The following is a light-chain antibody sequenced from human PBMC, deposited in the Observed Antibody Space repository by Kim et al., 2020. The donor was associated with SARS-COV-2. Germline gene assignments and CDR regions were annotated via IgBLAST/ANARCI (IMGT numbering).Light chain of an antibody. CDR3: QQYGTSPWT. J-gene: IGKJ1*01. Sequence: EIVLTQSPGTLSLSPGERATLSCRASQSVSSSHLAWYQQTPGQAPRLLIFGATSRAPGIPDRFSGSGSGTGFTLTITRLEAEDFALYYCQQYGTSPWTFGQGTKVDIK. CDR2: GAT. CDR1: QSVSSSH. V-gene: IGKV3-20*01.